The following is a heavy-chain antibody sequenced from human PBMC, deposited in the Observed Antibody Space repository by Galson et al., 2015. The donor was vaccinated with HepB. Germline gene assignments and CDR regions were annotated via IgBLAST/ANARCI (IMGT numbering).Heavy chain of an antibody. D-gene: IGHD2-15*01. CDR3: AKDGIMVANNPYHFHY. J-gene: IGHJ4*02. Sequence: SLRLSCAASGFTFSNCAMSWVRQAPGKGLEWVSSITSSGGNSYYTDSVKGRFTVSRDHSKNTLLLQLNSLRAEDTAMYFCAKDGIMVANNPYHFHYWGQGTLVTVSS. V-gene: IGHV3-23*01. CDR1: GFTFSNCA. CDR2: ITSSGGNS.